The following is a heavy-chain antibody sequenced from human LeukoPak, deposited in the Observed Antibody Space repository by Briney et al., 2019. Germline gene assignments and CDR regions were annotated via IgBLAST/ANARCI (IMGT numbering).Heavy chain of an antibody. J-gene: IGHJ5*02. D-gene: IGHD2-21*02. Sequence: GASVKVSCKASGYTFTGYSIHWVRQAPGQGLEWMGCINPNSGDTNYPQKFQDRVTLSRDTPISTAYMELTDLRSDDTAMYYCARPNGDYYNWFDPWGQGTLVTVPS. V-gene: IGHV1-2*02. CDR2: INPNSGDT. CDR3: ARPNGDYYNWFDP. CDR1: GYTFTGYS.